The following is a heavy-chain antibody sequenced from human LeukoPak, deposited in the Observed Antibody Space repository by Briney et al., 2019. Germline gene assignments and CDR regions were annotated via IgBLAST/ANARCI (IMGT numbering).Heavy chain of an antibody. V-gene: IGHV3-33*06. CDR3: AKDDSEGGTTETVGYYYYGMDV. CDR2: IWYDGSNK. Sequence: GGSLTLSRAASGFTFNNYGMHWVRQAPGKELEGMALIWYDGSNKCCADSDNGRFTISRDNSKNTLYLQMTSLRDEDTGVYYCAKDDSEGGTTETVGYYYYGMDVWGQGTTVTVSS. J-gene: IGHJ6*02. D-gene: IGHD1-1*01. CDR1: GFTFNNYG.